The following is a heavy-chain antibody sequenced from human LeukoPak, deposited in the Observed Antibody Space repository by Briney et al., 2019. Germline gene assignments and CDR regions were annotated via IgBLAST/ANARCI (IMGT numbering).Heavy chain of an antibody. CDR3: AKRVGYCSGGSCD. J-gene: IGHJ4*02. V-gene: IGHV3-23*01. CDR1: GFTFSSDA. D-gene: IGHD2-15*01. Sequence: GGSLRLSCAASGFTFSSDAMRWVRQAPGKGLEWVSAISGSGGSTYYADSVKGRFTISRDNSKNTLYLQMNSLRAEDTAVYYCAKRVGYCSGGSCDWGQGTLVTVSS. CDR2: ISGSGGST.